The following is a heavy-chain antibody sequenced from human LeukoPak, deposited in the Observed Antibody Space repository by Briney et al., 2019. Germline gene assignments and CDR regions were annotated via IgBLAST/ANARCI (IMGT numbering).Heavy chain of an antibody. D-gene: IGHD2-2*01. CDR3: VRGGCRSTSCYDT. CDR2: IWSDGSEK. CDR1: GFTFGSYG. Sequence: GGSLSLSCAASGFTFGSYGMHWVRQVPEKGLEWLAVIWSDGSEKYYADSVKGRFSIPRDNAKNTLYLRVSSRTVGDTAIYVCVRGGCRSTSCYDTWGQETLVTVSS. V-gene: IGHV3-33*01. J-gene: IGHJ5*02.